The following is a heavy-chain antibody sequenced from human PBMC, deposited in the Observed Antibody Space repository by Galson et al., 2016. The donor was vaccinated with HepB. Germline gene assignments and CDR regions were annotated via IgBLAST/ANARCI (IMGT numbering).Heavy chain of an antibody. Sequence: SLRLSCAASGSGFTFSYIWMSWVRQAPGKGLEWVGRIKSKTDGGTIDYAAHVKGRFTISRDDVENTLYLQMNGLKTEDTAVYYCRAVVNPQGVDSWGQGTLVTVSS. CDR3: RAVVNPQGVDS. J-gene: IGHJ4*02. V-gene: IGHV3-15*01. CDR2: IKSKTDGGTI. CDR1: GSGFTFSYIW. D-gene: IGHD2-21*01.